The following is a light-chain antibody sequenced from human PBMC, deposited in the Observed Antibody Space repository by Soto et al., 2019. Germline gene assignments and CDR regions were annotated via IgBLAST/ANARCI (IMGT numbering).Light chain of an antibody. CDR2: KAS. V-gene: IGKV1-5*03. J-gene: IGKJ4*01. CDR3: QQYTDYPLT. Sequence: DIQMTQSPSTLSASVGDRVTITCRASQSIGSYLAWYQQKPGKAPKLLISKASSLESGVPSSFSGSRSGTEFTLTISSLQPDDVATYYCQQYTDYPLTFGGGTKVEIK. CDR1: QSIGSY.